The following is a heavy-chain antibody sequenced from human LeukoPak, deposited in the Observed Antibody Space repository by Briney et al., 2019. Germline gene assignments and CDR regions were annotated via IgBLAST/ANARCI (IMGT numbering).Heavy chain of an antibody. CDR2: IYTSGST. CDR3: ARDALEGAAVAGYYYYYYMDV. CDR1: GGPISSGSYY. D-gene: IGHD6-19*01. Sequence: PSQTLSLTCTVSGGPISSGSYYWSWIRQPAGKGLEWIGRIYTSGSTNYNPSLKSRVTISVDTSKNQFSLRLSSVTAADTAVYYCARDALEGAAVAGYYYYYYMDVWGKGTTVTVSS. J-gene: IGHJ6*03. V-gene: IGHV4-61*02.